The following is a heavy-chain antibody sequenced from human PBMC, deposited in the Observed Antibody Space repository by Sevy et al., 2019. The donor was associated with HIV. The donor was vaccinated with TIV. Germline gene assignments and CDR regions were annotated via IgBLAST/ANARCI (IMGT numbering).Heavy chain of an antibody. V-gene: IGHV7-4-1*02. CDR1: GYTFTSYA. CDR3: ARAHARPAPLISFDY. J-gene: IGHJ4*02. CDR2: INTNTGNP. Sequence: ASVKVSCKASGYTFTSYAINWVRQAPGQGLEWMGWINTNTGNPTYAQGFTGRFVFSLDTSVSTAYLQISSLKAEDTAVYYSARAHARPAPLISFDYWGQGTLVTVSS.